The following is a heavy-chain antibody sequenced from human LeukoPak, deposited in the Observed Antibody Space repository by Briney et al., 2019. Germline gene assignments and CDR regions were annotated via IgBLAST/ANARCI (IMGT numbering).Heavy chain of an antibody. D-gene: IGHD1-26*01. CDR1: GYSISSGYY. CDR2: IYHSGST. V-gene: IGHV4-38-2*02. CDR3: ARGGGGIVGATSHAFDI. J-gene: IGHJ3*02. Sequence: SETLSLTCTVSGYSISSGYYWGWIRQPPGKGLEWIGSIYHSGSTYYNQSLKSRVTISVDTSKSQFSLKLSSVTAADTAVYYCARGGGGIVGATSHAFDIWGQGTMVTVSS.